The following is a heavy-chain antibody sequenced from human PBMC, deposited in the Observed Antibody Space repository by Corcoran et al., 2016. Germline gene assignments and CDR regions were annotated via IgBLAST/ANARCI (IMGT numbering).Heavy chain of an antibody. V-gene: IGHV3-21*01. CDR1: GFAFSSYS. CDR2: ISRTSDYI. D-gene: IGHD2-15*01. J-gene: IGHJ5*02. Sequence: EVQLVESGGGVVKPGGSLRLSCAASGFAFSSYSMNWVRQAPGKGLEWVSSISRTSDYIYYADSVKGRFSITRDNAKNSLYLQMNSLRGEDTAVDSCASDRCSGGACYSVDLWGQGTLVTVSS. CDR3: ASDRCSGGACYSVDL.